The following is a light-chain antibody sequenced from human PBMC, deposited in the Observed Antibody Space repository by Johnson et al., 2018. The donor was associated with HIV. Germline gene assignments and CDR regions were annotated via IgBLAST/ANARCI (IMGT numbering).Light chain of an antibody. V-gene: IGLV1-51*01. J-gene: IGLJ1*01. CDR3: GTWDSTLSAGGV. CDR2: DNS. CDR1: SSNIGNNY. Sequence: QSVLTQPPSVSAAPGQKVTISCSGSSSNIGNNYVSWYQQLPGTAPKLLIYDNSKRPSGIPDRFSGSKSGTSATLGITGLQTGDEADYYCGTWDSTLSAGGVFGTGTKVTGL.